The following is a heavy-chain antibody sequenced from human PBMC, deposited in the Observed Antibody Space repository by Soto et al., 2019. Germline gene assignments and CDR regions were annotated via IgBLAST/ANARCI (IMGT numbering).Heavy chain of an antibody. J-gene: IGHJ5*01. CDR1: GGSVRAPDW. CDR2: VHISGHS. Sequence: SETLSLTCTLSGGSVRAPDWWNWVRQSPDKGLEWIAEVHISGHSDYNPSLRSRVSVSIDSSKNQFYLNLNSVTAADTAIYYCARVRQGCSANNCYFDPWGQGTQVTVSS. D-gene: IGHD1-1*01. CDR3: ARVRQGCSANNCYFDP. V-gene: IGHV4-4*02.